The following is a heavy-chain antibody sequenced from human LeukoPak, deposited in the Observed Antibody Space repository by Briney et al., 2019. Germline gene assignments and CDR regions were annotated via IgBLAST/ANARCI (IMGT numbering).Heavy chain of an antibody. CDR3: ARDWGEGFFSMAFDI. V-gene: IGHV3-33*01. CDR2: IWYDGSNK. J-gene: IGHJ3*02. Sequence: PGRSLRLSCAASGFTFSAYGMHWVRQAPGKGPEWVAVIWYDGSNKYYAGSVKGRFTISRDNSKNTLYLQMNRLRAEDTAVYYCARDWGEGFFSMAFDIWGQGTMVTVSS. D-gene: IGHD3-16*01. CDR1: GFTFSAYG.